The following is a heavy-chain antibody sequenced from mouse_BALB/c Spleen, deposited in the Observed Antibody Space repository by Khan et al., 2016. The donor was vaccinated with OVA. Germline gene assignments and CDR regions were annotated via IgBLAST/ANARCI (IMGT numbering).Heavy chain of an antibody. CDR1: GYSITSDYA. D-gene: IGHD1-1*01. Sequence: VQLLESGPGLVKPSQSLSLTCTVTGYSITSDYAWNWIRQFPGNNLEWMGYISYSGNTKYTPSLKSRISLTRDTSKNQFFLQLNSVTTEDTATFACARDENNECYEFDYWGQGTIVTVSA. CDR2: ISYSGNT. J-gene: IGHJ3*01. CDR3: ARDENNECYEFDY. V-gene: IGHV3-2*02.